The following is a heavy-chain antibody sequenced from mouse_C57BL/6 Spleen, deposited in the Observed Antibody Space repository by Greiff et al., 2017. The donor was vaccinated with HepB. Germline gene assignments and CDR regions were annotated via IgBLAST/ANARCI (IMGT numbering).Heavy chain of an antibody. J-gene: IGHJ1*03. D-gene: IGHD1-1*01. Sequence: LVESGAELVRPGASVTLSCKASGYTFTDYEMHWVKQTPVHGLEWIGAIDPETGGTAYNQKFKGKAILTADKSSSTAYMELRSLTSEDSAVYYCTRSSHWYFDVWGTGTTVTVSS. CDR1: GYTFTDYE. CDR2: IDPETGGT. V-gene: IGHV1-15*01. CDR3: TRSSHWYFDV.